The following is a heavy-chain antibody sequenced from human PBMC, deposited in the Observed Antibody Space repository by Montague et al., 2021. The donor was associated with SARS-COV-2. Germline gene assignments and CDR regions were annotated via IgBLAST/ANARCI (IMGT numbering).Heavy chain of an antibody. CDR3: AHTIGSSMAYFRY. CDR2: IYWDEDE. CDR1: GFSLTTSGVG. D-gene: IGHD2/OR15-2a*01. J-gene: IGHJ1*01. V-gene: IGHV2-5*02. Sequence: PALGKPTQTLTLTCTFSGFSLTTSGVGVAWIRQPPGKALEWLALIYWDEDEHYNPALQCRLTITKDTSRNQVVLTMANVDPVDTGTYYCAHTIGSSMAYFRYWGQGSLVTVSS.